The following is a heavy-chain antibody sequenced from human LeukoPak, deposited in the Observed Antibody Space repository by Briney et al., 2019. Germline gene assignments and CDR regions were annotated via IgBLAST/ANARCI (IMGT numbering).Heavy chain of an antibody. CDR3: ARDRGVVIAFFDY. CDR2: IYYSGST. Sequence: SETLSLTCTVSGGSISSYYWSWIRQPPGKGLEWIGYIYYSGSTNYNPSLKSRVTISVDTSKNQFSLQLNSVTPEDTAVYYCARDRGVVIAFFDYWGQGTLVTVSS. J-gene: IGHJ4*02. V-gene: IGHV4-59*12. CDR1: GGSISSYY. D-gene: IGHD3-3*01.